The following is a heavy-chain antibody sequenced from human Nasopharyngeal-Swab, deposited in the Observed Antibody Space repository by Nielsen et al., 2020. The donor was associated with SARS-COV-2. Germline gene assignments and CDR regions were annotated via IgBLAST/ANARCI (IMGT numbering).Heavy chain of an antibody. CDR3: ATDATGSGFALDT. CDR1: GFTFSTYA. D-gene: IGHD3-22*01. J-gene: IGHJ3*02. V-gene: IGHV3-30*02. Sequence: GGSLRLSCAASGFTFSTYAMHWVRQAPDNGMEWVAFICYDGSNKEYADAVKGRFTISRDNSKNTVFLQMNSLRVEDTAVYYCATDATGSGFALDTWGQGTMVTVLS. CDR2: ICYDGSNK.